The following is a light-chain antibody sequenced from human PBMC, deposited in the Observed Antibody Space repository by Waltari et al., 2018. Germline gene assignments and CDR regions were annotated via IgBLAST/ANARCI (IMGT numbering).Light chain of an antibody. V-gene: IGKV1-5*03. CDR3: QQYNTYPFT. CDR2: RGS. J-gene: IGKJ2*01. Sequence: DIQMTQSPSALSASVGDTVTITCRASQSVSILLAWYQHKPGKPPKLLIYRGSSLESGAPSRFRGSGSGTDFTLTISSLQPDDFATYYCQQYNTYPFTFGQGTKLGI. CDR1: QSVSIL.